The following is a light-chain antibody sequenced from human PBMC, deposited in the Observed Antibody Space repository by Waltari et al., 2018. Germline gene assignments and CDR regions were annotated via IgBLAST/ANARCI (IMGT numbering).Light chain of an antibody. CDR2: AAS. J-gene: IGKJ2*01. CDR1: QSISSY. Sequence: DIQMTQSPSSLSASVGDRVTITCRASQSISSYLNWCQQKPGKAPKLLIYAASSLQNGVRSRFSGSGSGTDFTLTISSLQPEDFATYYCQQSYSTPRYTFGQGTKLEIK. V-gene: IGKV1-39*01. CDR3: QQSYSTPRYT.